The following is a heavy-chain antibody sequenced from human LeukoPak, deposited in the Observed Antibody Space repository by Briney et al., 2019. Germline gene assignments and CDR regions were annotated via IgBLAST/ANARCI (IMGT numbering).Heavy chain of an antibody. CDR2: ISSNGGST. CDR1: GFTFSSYG. Sequence: GGSLRLSCSASGFTFSSYGIHWVRQAPGKGLEYVSGISSNGGSTYYADAVKGRFTISRDNSKNTLYLQMSSLRAEDMAIYYCVRAVGVAMISGSFQHWGQGTLVTVSS. CDR3: VRAVGVAMISGSFQH. J-gene: IGHJ1*01. D-gene: IGHD2-21*01. V-gene: IGHV3-64D*09.